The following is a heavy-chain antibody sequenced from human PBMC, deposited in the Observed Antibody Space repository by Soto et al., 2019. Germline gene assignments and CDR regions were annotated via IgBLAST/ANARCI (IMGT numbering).Heavy chain of an antibody. CDR2: ISSDGSDK. CDR3: AKEYVPGAVTTWEYLDY. J-gene: IGHJ4*02. Sequence: QVQLVESGGGEVQPGRSLRLSCAASGFTFSNYGMHWVRQAPGKGPECMAVISSDGSDKYYADSVKGRFTISRDNSKNTLYLQMNSLRAEDTAVYYCAKEYVPGAVTTWEYLDYWGQGTLVTVSS. CDR1: GFTFSNYG. D-gene: IGHD3-16*01. V-gene: IGHV3-30*18.